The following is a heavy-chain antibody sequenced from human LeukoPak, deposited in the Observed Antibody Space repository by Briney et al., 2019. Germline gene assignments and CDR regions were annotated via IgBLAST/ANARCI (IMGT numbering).Heavy chain of an antibody. J-gene: IGHJ6*03. V-gene: IGHV3-11*04. CDR1: GFTFSDYY. D-gene: IGHD3-3*01. Sequence: GGSLRLFCAASGFTFSDYYMSWIRQAPGKGLEWVSYISSSGSTIYYADSVKGRFTISRDNAKNSLYLQMNSLRAEDTAVYYCARVMRVFGVVIQNPYYYYMDVWGKGTTVTVSS. CDR2: ISSSGSTI. CDR3: ARVMRVFGVVIQNPYYYYMDV.